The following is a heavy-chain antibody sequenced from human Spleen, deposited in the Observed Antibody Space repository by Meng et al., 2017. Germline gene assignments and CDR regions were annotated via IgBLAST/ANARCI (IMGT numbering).Heavy chain of an antibody. Sequence: KVSCKGSGYIFTNYWIGWVRQMPGKGLEWRGIIYPDDSDTRYSPSFQGQVTISADKSINTAYLQWSSLKASDTAMYYCATLFGGDTSWGQGTLVTVSS. V-gene: IGHV5-51*01. CDR2: IYPDDSDT. CDR1: GYIFTNYW. CDR3: ATLFGGDTS. J-gene: IGHJ4*02. D-gene: IGHD3-10*01.